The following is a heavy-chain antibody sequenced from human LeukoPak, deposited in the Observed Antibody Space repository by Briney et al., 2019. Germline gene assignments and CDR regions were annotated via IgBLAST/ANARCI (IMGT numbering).Heavy chain of an antibody. V-gene: IGHV3-9*01. D-gene: IGHD1-26*01. CDR3: AKDSQYYATDAFDI. Sequence: PGGSLRLSCAASGFTFNTYAMHWVRQAPGKGLEWVSGISWNSGSIGYADSVKGRFTISRDNAKNSLYLQMNSLRAEDTALYYCAKDSQYYATDAFDIWGQGTMVTVSS. CDR2: ISWNSGSI. CDR1: GFTFNTYA. J-gene: IGHJ3*02.